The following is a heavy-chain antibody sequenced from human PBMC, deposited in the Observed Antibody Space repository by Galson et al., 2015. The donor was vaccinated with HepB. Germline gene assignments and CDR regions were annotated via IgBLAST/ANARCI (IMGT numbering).Heavy chain of an antibody. J-gene: IGHJ6*02. Sequence: SVTVSCKASGGIFTSYIINWVRQAPGQGLEWMGGILPVFLTTNYAQNFQGRLTITVDHSTSTVYMELSSLRSEDTATYFCARDRLASPGKFDYYAMDVWGQGTTVTVSS. D-gene: IGHD6-13*01. CDR1: GGIFTSYI. CDR2: ILPVFLTT. CDR3: ARDRLASPGKFDYYAMDV. V-gene: IGHV1-69*13.